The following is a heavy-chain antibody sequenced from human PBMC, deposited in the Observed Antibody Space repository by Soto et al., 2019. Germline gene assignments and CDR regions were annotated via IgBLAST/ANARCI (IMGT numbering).Heavy chain of an antibody. J-gene: IGHJ4*02. CDR3: ARVSGYYLPDY. D-gene: IGHD5-12*01. CDR1: GYTFTNYA. V-gene: IGHV1-3*05. CDR2: INAGNGNT. Sequence: QVQLVQSGAEEKKPGASVKVSCKASGYTFTNYAMHWVRQAPAQRLEWMGWINAGNGNTKYSQKFQGRVTITRDTSASTAYMELSSLRSEDTAVYYCARVSGYYLPDYWGQGTLVTVSS.